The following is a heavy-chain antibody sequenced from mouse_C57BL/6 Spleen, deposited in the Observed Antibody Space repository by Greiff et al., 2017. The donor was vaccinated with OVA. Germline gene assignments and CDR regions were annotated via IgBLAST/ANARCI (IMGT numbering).Heavy chain of an antibody. J-gene: IGHJ2*01. CDR1: GYTFTSYW. D-gene: IGHD2-5*01. V-gene: IGHV1-53*01. CDR2: INPSNGGT. Sequence: QVQLQQPGTELVKPGASVKLSCKASGYTFTSYWMHWVKQRPGKGLEWIGHINPSNGGTKYNEKFKSKATLPVAKYSSTAYLQLSSLTSEDSAVYYWASACAYYSNLSDYWGQGTTLTVSS. CDR3: ASACAYYSNLSDY.